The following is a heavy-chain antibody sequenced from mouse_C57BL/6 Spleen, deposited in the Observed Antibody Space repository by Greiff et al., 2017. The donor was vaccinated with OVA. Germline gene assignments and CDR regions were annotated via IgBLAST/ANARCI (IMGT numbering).Heavy chain of an antibody. V-gene: IGHV1-59*01. CDR3: SRSGRKDYFGY. D-gene: IGHD3-1*01. Sequence: QVQLQQPGAELVRPGTSVKLSCKASGYTFTSYWMHWVKQRPGQGLEWIGVIDPSDSYTNYNQKFKGKATLTVDTSSSTAYMQLSSLTSEDSAVYYCSRSGRKDYFGYWGQGTTLTVSS. J-gene: IGHJ2*01. CDR2: IDPSDSYT. CDR1: GYTFTSYW.